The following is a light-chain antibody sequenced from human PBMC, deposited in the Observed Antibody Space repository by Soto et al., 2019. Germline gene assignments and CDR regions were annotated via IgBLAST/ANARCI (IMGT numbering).Light chain of an antibody. CDR3: QQSYSTPPIT. CDR1: QSISSY. Sequence: DIQMTQSPSSLSASVGDRVTITCRASQSISSYLNWYQQKPGKAPKLLIYAASSLQSGVPSRFSGSGSGTDFTITISSLRPEDFATYYCQQSYSTPPITFGPGTKVDIK. V-gene: IGKV1-39*01. CDR2: AAS. J-gene: IGKJ3*01.